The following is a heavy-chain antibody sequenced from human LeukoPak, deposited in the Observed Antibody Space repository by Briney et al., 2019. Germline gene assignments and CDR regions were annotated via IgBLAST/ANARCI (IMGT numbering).Heavy chain of an antibody. J-gene: IGHJ6*03. CDR3: ARAHYDSSGYYYQFGYYYYMDV. CDR2: MSGRGDST. D-gene: IGHD3-22*01. V-gene: IGHV3-23*01. CDR1: GFSFSDFA. Sequence: GGSLRLSCKASGFSFSDFAMTWVRQAPGKGLEWVSTMSGRGDSTYYAHSVKGRFTVSRDNSDNTLYLHMNSLRAEDTAVYYCARAHYDSSGYYYQFGYYYYMDVWGKGTTVTVSS.